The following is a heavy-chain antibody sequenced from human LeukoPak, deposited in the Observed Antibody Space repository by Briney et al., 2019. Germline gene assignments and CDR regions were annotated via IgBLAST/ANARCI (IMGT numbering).Heavy chain of an antibody. CDR2: IYTSGST. V-gene: IGHV4-4*07. CDR1: GGSISSYY. Sequence: PSETLSLTCTVSGGSISSYYWSWIRQPAGKGLEWIGRIYTSGSTNYNPSLKSRVTMSVDTSKNQFSLKLSSATAADTAVYYCARSEEDRYYYGMDVWGQGTTVTVSS. CDR3: ARSEEDRYYYGMDV. J-gene: IGHJ6*02.